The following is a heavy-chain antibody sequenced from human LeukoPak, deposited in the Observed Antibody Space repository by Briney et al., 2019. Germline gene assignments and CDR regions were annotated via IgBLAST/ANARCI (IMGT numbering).Heavy chain of an antibody. J-gene: IGHJ6*02. V-gene: IGHV3-30-3*01. CDR1: GFTFSSYA. CDR3: ARDWSDIVVVPAANIDWYYYYGMDV. Sequence: GGSLRLSCAASGFTFSSYAMHWVRQAPGKGLEWVAVISYDGSNKYYADSVKGRFTTSRDNSKNTLYLQMNSLRAEDTAVYYCARDWSDIVVVPAANIDWYYYYGMDVWGQGTTVTVSS. D-gene: IGHD2-2*01. CDR2: ISYDGSNK.